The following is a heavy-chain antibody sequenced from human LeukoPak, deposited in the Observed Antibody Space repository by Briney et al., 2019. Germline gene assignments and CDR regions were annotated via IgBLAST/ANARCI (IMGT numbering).Heavy chain of an antibody. CDR1: GYTFTSYG. J-gene: IGHJ4*02. V-gene: IGHV1-18*01. D-gene: IGHD2-15*01. CDR2: ISAYNGNT. CDR3: AREGVGYCSGGSCYSLSYFDY. Sequence: ASVKVSCKASGYTFTSYGISWVRQASGQGLEWMGWISAYNGNTNYAQKLQGRVTMTTDTSTSTAYMELRSLRSDDTAVHYCAREGVGYCSGGSCYSLSYFDYWGQGTLVTVSS.